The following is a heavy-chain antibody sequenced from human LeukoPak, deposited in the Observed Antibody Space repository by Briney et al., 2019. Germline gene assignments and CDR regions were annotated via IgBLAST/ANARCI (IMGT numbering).Heavy chain of an antibody. CDR2: IKQDGSEK. CDR1: GFSFSSYW. D-gene: IGHD2-15*01. CDR3: VREDRSCYYY. V-gene: IGHV3-7*03. Sequence: GGSLRLSCAASGFSFSSYWMAWVRQAPGKRLEWVASIKQDGSEKYYADSVKGRFTMSKENSKNSIYLQMNSLRAEDTAVYYCVREDRSCYYYWGQGTLVTVSS. J-gene: IGHJ4*02.